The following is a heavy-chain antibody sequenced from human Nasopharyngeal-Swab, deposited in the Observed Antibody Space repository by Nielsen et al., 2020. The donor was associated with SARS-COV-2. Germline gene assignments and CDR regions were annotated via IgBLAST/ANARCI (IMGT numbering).Heavy chain of an antibody. J-gene: IGHJ3*02. CDR1: GFTFNLFT. CDR3: ASAGGSGWYAFDI. Sequence: GESLKISCAASGFTFNLFTLNWVRQAPGGGLEWVSVLYRDLSTSYVDSVKGRFTISRENARSSLYLQMNSLTAGDTAMYYCASAGGSGWYAFDIWGQGTMVIVSS. D-gene: IGHD6-19*01. V-gene: IGHV3-66*01. CDR2: LYRDLST.